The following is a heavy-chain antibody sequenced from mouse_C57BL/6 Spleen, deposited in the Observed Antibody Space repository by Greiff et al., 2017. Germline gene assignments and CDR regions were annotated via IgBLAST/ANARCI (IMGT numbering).Heavy chain of an antibody. J-gene: IGHJ4*01. CDR3: ARGQRGYDGAMDY. CDR1: GYAFSSSW. CDR2: IYPGDGDT. Sequence: QVQLKESGPELVKPGASVKISCKASGYAFSSSWMNWVKQRPGKGLEWIGRIYPGDGDTNYNGKFKGKATLTADKSSSTAYMQLSSLTSEDSAVYFCARGQRGYDGAMDYWGQGTSVTVSS. D-gene: IGHD2-2*01. V-gene: IGHV1-82*01.